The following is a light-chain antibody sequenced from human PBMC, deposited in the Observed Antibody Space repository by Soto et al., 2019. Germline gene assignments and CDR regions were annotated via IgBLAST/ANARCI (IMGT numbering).Light chain of an antibody. Sequence: DVHITQKNSKQYAYVGERLSIICRASQDINRWLAWYQQKPGKAPKILIYNADTLESGVPSRFSGSGSGTEFTLTIRSLKPDDFATYYCQHYNSWTFGQGTIVDI. CDR1: QDINRW. CDR3: QHYNSWT. V-gene: IGKV1-5*02. J-gene: IGKJ1*01. CDR2: NAD.